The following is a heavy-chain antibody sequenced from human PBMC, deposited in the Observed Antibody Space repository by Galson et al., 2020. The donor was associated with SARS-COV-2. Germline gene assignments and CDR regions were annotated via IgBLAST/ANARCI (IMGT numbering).Heavy chain of an antibody. Sequence: GESLKISCAASGFTFSDHYMDWARQAPGKGLEWVGRIKNKANSYTTENAASVKGRFSISRDDSKNLLYLQMNSLKIEDTAVYYCGRIRLWSGRAFDVWGQGTMVTVSS. CDR2: IKNKANSYTT. CDR1: GFTFSDHY. J-gene: IGHJ3*01. CDR3: GRIRLWSGRAFDV. V-gene: IGHV3-72*01. D-gene: IGHD3-10*01.